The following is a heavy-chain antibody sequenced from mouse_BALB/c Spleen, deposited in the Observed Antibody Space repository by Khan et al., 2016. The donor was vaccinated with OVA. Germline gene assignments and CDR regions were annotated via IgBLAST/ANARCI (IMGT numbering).Heavy chain of an antibody. V-gene: IGHV1S136*01. D-gene: IGHD4-1*01. Sequence: VQLKQSGPELAKPGTSVKMSCKASGYRFTSYIIHWVKQRPGQGLEWIGYINPYNGATKYNEKFKGKATLTSDKSSNTAYMELSSLTSEDSAVCYCAGGNWHAYYFDYWGQGTTLTVSS. CDR1: GYRFTSYI. J-gene: IGHJ2*01. CDR3: AGGNWHAYYFDY. CDR2: INPYNGAT.